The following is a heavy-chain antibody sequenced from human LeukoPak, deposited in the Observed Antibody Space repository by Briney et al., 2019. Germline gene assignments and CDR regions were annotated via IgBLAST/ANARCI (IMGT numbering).Heavy chain of an antibody. CDR1: GFTFSSYS. V-gene: IGHV3-21*01. D-gene: IGHD2-8*01. Sequence: GGSLRLSCAASGFTFSSYSMNWVRQAPGKGLEWVSSISSSSSYIYYADSVKGRFTISRDNGKNSLYLQMNSLRAEDTAVYYCARESTEIVLMVYAEEEGFDYWGQGTLVTVSS. J-gene: IGHJ4*02. CDR3: ARESTEIVLMVYAEEEGFDY. CDR2: ISSSSSYI.